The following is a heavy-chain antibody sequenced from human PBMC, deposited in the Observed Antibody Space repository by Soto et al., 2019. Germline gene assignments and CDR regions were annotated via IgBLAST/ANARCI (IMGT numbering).Heavy chain of an antibody. CDR1: GFTFSSHA. D-gene: IGHD2-15*01. CDR3: ANGLVPAGYYYYAMDV. Sequence: EVQLLESGGGLVQPGGSLRLSCAASGFTFSSHAMTWVRQAPGKGLEWVSGISGSGGSTYYADSVKGRFTISRDNSKNTLYLQVNSLRAEDTALYYCANGLVPAGYYYYAMDVWGQGTTVTVSS. CDR2: ISGSGGST. J-gene: IGHJ6*02. V-gene: IGHV3-23*01.